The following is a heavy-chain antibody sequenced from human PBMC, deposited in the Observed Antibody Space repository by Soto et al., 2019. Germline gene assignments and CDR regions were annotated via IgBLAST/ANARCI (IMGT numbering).Heavy chain of an antibody. D-gene: IGHD2-15*01. Sequence: PGGSLRLSCAASGFTFSSYSMNWVRQAPGKGLEWVSSISSSSSYIYYADSVKGRFTISRDNAKNSLYLQMNSLRAEDTAVYYCAREGVVDYGDAFDIWGQGTMVTVSS. CDR3: AREGVVDYGDAFDI. V-gene: IGHV3-21*01. J-gene: IGHJ3*02. CDR1: GFTFSSYS. CDR2: ISSSSSYI.